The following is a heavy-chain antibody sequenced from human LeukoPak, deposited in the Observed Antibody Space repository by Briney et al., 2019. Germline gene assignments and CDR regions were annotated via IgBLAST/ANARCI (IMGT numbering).Heavy chain of an antibody. V-gene: IGHV1-2*02. CDR3: VRVPTPLYGDYAGTQNWFDP. CDR1: GYSFTGYH. Sequence: GASVKVSCKASGYSFTGYHIHWVRQAPGQGLEWMGWINPNSGGTNYAQKFQGRVTMTRDTSISTAYMELSSLRSDDTAVYYCVRVPTPLYGDYAGTQNWFDPWGQGTLVTVSS. J-gene: IGHJ5*02. CDR2: INPNSGGT. D-gene: IGHD4-17*01.